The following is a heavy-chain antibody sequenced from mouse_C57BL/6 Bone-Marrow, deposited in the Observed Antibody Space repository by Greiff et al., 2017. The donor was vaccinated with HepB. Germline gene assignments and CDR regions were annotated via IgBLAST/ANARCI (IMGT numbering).Heavy chain of an antibody. CDR1: GFSLTSYA. Sequence: VKVVESGPGLVAPSQSLSITCTVSGFSLTSYAISWVRQPPGKGLEWLGVIWTGGGTNYNSALKSRLSISKDNSKSQVFLKMNSLQTDDTARYYCARKIYDGYYSYWYFDVWGTGTTVTVSS. CDR3: ARKIYDGYYSYWYFDV. D-gene: IGHD2-3*01. CDR2: IWTGGGT. J-gene: IGHJ1*03. V-gene: IGHV2-9-1*01.